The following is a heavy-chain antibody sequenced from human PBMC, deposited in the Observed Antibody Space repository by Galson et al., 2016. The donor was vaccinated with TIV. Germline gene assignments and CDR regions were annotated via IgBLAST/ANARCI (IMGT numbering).Heavy chain of an antibody. Sequence: SLRLSCAASGFTFSSYGMHWVRQAPGKGLEWVASVSSSGRFLYYADSVKGRFTISKDNAKSSLNLQMNSLRVEDTAVYYCARVKGDGEYSYGAFEFWGQGTQVTVSS. CDR3: ARVKGDGEYSYGAFEF. D-gene: IGHD5-18*01. J-gene: IGHJ4*02. V-gene: IGHV3-21*01. CDR2: VSSSGRFL. CDR1: GFTFSSYG.